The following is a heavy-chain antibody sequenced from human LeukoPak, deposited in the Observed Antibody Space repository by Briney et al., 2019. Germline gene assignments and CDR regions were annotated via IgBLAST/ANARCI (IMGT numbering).Heavy chain of an antibody. CDR1: GYSISSGYY. CDR3: ARGGYFDWLPLY. CDR2: IYHSGST. D-gene: IGHD3-9*01. V-gene: IGHV4-38-2*02. Sequence: SETLSLTCTVSGYSISSGYYWGWIRQPPGKGLEWIGSIYHSGSTYYNPSLKSRVTISVDRSKNQFSLKLSSVTAADTAVYYCARGGYFDWLPLYWGQGTLVTVSS. J-gene: IGHJ4*02.